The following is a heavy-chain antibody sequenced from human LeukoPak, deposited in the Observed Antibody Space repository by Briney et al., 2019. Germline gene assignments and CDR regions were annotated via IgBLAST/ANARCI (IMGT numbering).Heavy chain of an antibody. V-gene: IGHV7-4-1*02. D-gene: IGHD2-15*01. J-gene: IGHJ4*02. CDR1: GYTFTSYP. Sequence: ASVKVSCKASGYTFTSYPVNWVRQAPGQGLEWMGWISTNAGIPTYAQGFTGRFVFSLDTSVSTAYLQITSLEAGDTAVYYCARGLGHCSGYSCYPGDWGQGTLVTVSS. CDR2: ISTNAGIP. CDR3: ARGLGHCSGYSCYPGD.